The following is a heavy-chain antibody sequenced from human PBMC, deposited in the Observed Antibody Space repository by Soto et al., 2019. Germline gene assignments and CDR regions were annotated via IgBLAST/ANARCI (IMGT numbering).Heavy chain of an antibody. J-gene: IGHJ6*02. D-gene: IGHD6-13*01. CDR2: ISGSGDST. Sequence: LRLSCAASGFTFSSYAMSWVRQAPGKGLEWVSVISGSGDSTYYADSVRGRFTISRDNSKNTLYLQMNSLRAEDTAVYYCAKDRDGAAAGPTKFYGMDVWGQGTTVTVSS. V-gene: IGHV3-23*01. CDR3: AKDRDGAAAGPTKFYGMDV. CDR1: GFTFSSYA.